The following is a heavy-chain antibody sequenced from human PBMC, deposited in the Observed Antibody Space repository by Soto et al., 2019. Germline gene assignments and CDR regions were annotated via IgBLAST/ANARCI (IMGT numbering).Heavy chain of an antibody. CDR2: IKSKTDGGTT. CDR3: TTDLNKAVAGSFYYYGMDV. Sequence: EVLLVESGGGLVKPGGSLRLSCAASGFTFSNAWINWVRQAPGKGLEWVGRIKSKTDGGTTDYAAPVKGRFTISRDDSKNTLYLQMNSLKTEDTAVYYCTTDLNKAVAGSFYYYGMDVWGQGTTVTVSS. J-gene: IGHJ6*02. D-gene: IGHD6-19*01. V-gene: IGHV3-15*07. CDR1: GFTFSNAW.